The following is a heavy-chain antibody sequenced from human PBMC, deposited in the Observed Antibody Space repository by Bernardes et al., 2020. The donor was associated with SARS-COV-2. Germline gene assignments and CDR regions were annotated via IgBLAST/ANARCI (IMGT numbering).Heavy chain of an antibody. Sequence: ASVKVSCKASGYIFISYGITWVRQAPGQGLEWMGWISAYNGDTNYAQNFQGRATMTTDKSTGTAYMELRNLRSDDTAVYYCARDLRMTMLRGVNGYWGQGTLVTVSS. V-gene: IGHV1-18*01. CDR2: ISAYNGDT. CDR1: GYIFISYG. CDR3: ARDLRMTMLRGVNGY. J-gene: IGHJ4*02. D-gene: IGHD3-10*01.